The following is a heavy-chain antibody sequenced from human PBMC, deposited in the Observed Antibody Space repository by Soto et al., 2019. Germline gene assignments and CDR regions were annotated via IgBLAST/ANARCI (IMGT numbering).Heavy chain of an antibody. V-gene: IGHV4-59*08. CDR1: GGSISSYY. J-gene: IGHJ5*02. Sequence: PSETLSLTCTVSGGSISSYYWSWIRQPPGKGLEWIGYIYYSGSTNYNPSPKSRVTISVDTSKNQFSLKLSSVTAADTAVYYCARGKLLLAPYNWFDPWGQGTLVTVSS. CDR3: ARGKLLLAPYNWFDP. CDR2: IYYSGST. D-gene: IGHD2-15*01.